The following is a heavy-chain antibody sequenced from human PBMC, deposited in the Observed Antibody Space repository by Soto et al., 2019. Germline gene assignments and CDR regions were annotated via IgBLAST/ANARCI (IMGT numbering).Heavy chain of an antibody. CDR1: GGSFSGYY. CDR3: ARGLLDYGDPGEDY. V-gene: IGHV4-34*01. CDR2: INHSGST. Sequence: QVQLQQWGAGLLKPSETLSLTCAVYGGSFSGYYWSWIRQPPGKGLEWIGEINHSGSTNYNPSLKSRVTISVDTSKNQFSRKLSSVTAADTAVYYCARGLLDYGDPGEDYWGQGTLVTVSS. J-gene: IGHJ4*02. D-gene: IGHD4-17*01.